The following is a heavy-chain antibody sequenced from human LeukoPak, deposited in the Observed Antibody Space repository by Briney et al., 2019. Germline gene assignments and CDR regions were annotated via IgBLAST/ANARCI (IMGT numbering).Heavy chain of an antibody. Sequence: GASVKVSCKASGYTCTVYYMHWVRQAPGQGLEWMGWINPNSGGTNYAQKFQGRVTMTRDTSISTAYMELSRLRSEDTAVYYCARVSDYCSSTSCYDNYYYYYMDVWGKGTTVTVSS. D-gene: IGHD2-2*01. CDR2: INPNSGGT. V-gene: IGHV1-2*02. CDR3: ARVSDYCSSTSCYDNYYYYYMDV. J-gene: IGHJ6*03. CDR1: GYTCTVYY.